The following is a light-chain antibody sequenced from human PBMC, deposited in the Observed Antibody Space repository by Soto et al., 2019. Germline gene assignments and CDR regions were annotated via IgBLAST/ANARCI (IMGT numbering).Light chain of an antibody. CDR3: ATGDDSLNGFYV. J-gene: IGLJ1*01. CDR1: TSNIGSNY. Sequence: QSVLTQPPSASGTPGQVVTISCSGSTSNIGSNYVYWYQQLPGTAPKLLIYRNNQRHSGVPDRFSGSKSGTSASLAISGLRSDDEADYFCATGDDSLNGFYVFGTGTKVTVL. CDR2: RNN. V-gene: IGLV1-47*01.